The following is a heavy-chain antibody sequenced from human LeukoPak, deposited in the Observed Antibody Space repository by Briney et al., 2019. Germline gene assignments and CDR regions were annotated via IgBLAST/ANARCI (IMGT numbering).Heavy chain of an antibody. CDR3: ASGVNYFDY. Sequence: GGSLRLSCAASGFTFSSYWMHWVRQAPGKGLVWVSRLNNDGSSTNYADSVKGRFTISRDNAKNTLYLQMSSLRAEDTAVYYCASGVNYFDYWGQGTLVTVSS. CDR2: LNNDGSST. V-gene: IGHV3-74*01. CDR1: GFTFSSYW. J-gene: IGHJ4*02. D-gene: IGHD3-3*01.